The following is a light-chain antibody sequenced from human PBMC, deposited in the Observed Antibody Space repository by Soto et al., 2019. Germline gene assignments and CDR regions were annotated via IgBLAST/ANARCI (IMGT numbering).Light chain of an antibody. V-gene: IGKV3-15*01. Sequence: EIVMTQSPATLSVSPGERAALSCRASQSVSSKLAWYRQRPGQAPRLLIYRASTRATGIPARFSGSGSGTEFTLTISSLQSEDFTVYSCLQYHNLWAFGQGTKVDI. J-gene: IGKJ1*01. CDR2: RAS. CDR1: QSVSSK. CDR3: LQYHNLWA.